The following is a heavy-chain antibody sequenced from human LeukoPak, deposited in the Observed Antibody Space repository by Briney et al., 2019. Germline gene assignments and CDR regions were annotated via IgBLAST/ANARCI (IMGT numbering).Heavy chain of an antibody. Sequence: ASVKVSCKASGYTFTSYYMHWVRQAPEQGLEWVGLINPGGGSTSYAQKFQGRVTMTRDTSTRTVYMELSSLRSEDTAVFYCARAEWHGMDVWGQGTTVTVSS. CDR2: INPGGGST. J-gene: IGHJ6*02. D-gene: IGHD3-3*01. V-gene: IGHV1-46*01. CDR3: ARAEWHGMDV. CDR1: GYTFTSYY.